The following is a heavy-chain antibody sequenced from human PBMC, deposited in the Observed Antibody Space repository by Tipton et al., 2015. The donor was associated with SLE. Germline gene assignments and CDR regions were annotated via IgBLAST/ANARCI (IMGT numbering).Heavy chain of an antibody. D-gene: IGHD6-13*01. CDR2: ISYDGSNK. CDR3: AKDRPYSSSWYPFDY. V-gene: IGHV3-30-3*01. J-gene: IGHJ4*02. CDR1: GFTFSSYA. Sequence: SLRLSCAASGFTFSSYAMSWVRQAPGKGLEWVAVISYDGSNKYYADSVKGRFTISRDNSKNTLYLQMNSLRAEDTAVYYCAKDRPYSSSWYPFDYWGQGTLVTVSS.